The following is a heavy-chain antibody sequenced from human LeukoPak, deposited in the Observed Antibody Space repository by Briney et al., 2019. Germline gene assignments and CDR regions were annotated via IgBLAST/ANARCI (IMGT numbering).Heavy chain of an antibody. J-gene: IGHJ6*03. CDR2: ISISGNTI. D-gene: IGHD2-21*01. V-gene: IGHV3-11*01. Sequence: GGSLRLSCAASGFTLSEYYMSWIRQAPGKGLDWVSHISISGNTIQYVESVKGRFTIYRDNVKNLLYLQMNSLTVDDTAVYYCARVPPHSGHMDVWGNGTTVTASS. CDR3: ARVPPHSGHMDV. CDR1: GFTLSEYY.